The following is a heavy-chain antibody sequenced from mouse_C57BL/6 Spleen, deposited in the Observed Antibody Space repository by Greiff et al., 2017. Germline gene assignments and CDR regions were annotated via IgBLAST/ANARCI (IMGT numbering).Heavy chain of an antibody. CDR2: LSDGGSYT. V-gene: IGHV5-4*03. Sequence: EVMLVESGGGLVKPGGSLKLSCAASGFTFSSYAMSWVRQTPEKRLELVATLSDGGSYTYYPDNVKGRFTISRDNAKNNLYLQMSHLKSEDTAMYYCARGNYGSSYYWYFDVWGTGTTVTVSS. J-gene: IGHJ1*03. D-gene: IGHD1-1*01. CDR1: GFTFSSYA. CDR3: ARGNYGSSYYWYFDV.